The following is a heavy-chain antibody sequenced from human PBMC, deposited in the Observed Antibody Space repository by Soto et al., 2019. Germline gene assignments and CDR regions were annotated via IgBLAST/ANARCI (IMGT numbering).Heavy chain of an antibody. CDR2: ISSSSSYI. D-gene: IGHD3-22*01. CDR1: GFTFSSYS. V-gene: IGHV3-21*01. J-gene: IGHJ4*02. CDR3: ARVPGGYYDSSGEFDY. Sequence: GGSLRLSCAASGFTFSSYSMNWVRQAPGKGLEWVSSISSSSSYIYYADSVKGRFTISRDNAKNSLYLQMNSLRAEDTAVYYCARVPGGYYDSSGEFDYWGQGTLVTVSS.